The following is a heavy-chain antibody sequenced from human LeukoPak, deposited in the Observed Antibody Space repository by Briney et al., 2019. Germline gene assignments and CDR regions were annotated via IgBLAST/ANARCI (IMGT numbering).Heavy chain of an antibody. CDR3: ARDPWGYYDSSGYYP. V-gene: IGHV3-33*01. CDR2: IWYDGSNK. J-gene: IGHJ5*02. CDR1: GFTFSSYG. D-gene: IGHD3-22*01. Sequence: QPGRSLRLSCAASGFTFSSYGMHWVRQAPGKGLEWVAVIWYDGSNKYYADSVKGRFTISRDNAKNSLYLQMNSLRAEDTAVYYCARDPWGYYDSSGYYPWGQGALVTVSS.